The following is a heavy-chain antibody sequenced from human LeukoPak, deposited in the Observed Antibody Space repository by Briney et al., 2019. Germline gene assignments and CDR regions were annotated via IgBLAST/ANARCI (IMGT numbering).Heavy chain of an antibody. D-gene: IGHD3-22*01. J-gene: IGHJ4*02. CDR2: ISSSSSYI. CDR3: ARELLTYYYDSSGFDY. Sequence: GGSLRLSCAASGFTFSSYSMNWVRQAPGKGLEWVSSISSSSSYIYYADSVKGRFTISRDNAKNSLYLQMNSLRAEDTAAYYCARELLTYYYDSSGFDYWGQGTLVTVSS. V-gene: IGHV3-21*04. CDR1: GFTFSSYS.